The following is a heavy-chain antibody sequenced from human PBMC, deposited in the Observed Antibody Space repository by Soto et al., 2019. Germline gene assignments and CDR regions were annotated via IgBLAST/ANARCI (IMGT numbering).Heavy chain of an antibody. CDR1: GYSVTKYG. CDR2: INPGNGDT. D-gene: IGHD2-2*01. V-gene: IGHV1-3*01. CDR3: ASTDCSSSSCYNYYYYGMDV. J-gene: IGHJ6*02. Sequence: GASVKVSCKTSGYSVTKYGLHWVRQAPGQRLEWMGWINPGNGDTKYSQKFQGRVTITRDTSATTAYMELSSLRSEDSAVCYCASTDCSSSSCYNYYYYGMDVWGHGTTVTVSS.